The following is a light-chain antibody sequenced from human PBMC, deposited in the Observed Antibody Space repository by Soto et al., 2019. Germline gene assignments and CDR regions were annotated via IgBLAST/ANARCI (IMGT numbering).Light chain of an antibody. Sequence: EFVLTQSPGTLSLSPGERATLSCRASQTVRNNYLAWYQQKPGQAPRLLIYDASSRATGIPDRFSGGGSGTDFTLTISRLEPEDFEVYYCQQFSSYPLTLAGGTNV. J-gene: IGKJ4*01. V-gene: IGKV3-20*01. CDR2: DAS. CDR1: QTVRNNY. CDR3: QQFSSYPLT.